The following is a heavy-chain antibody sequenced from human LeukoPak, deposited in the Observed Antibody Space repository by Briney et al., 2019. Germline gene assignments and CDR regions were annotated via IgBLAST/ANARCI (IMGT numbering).Heavy chain of an antibody. CDR3: ARVCYGSGSCYYGMDV. D-gene: IGHD3-10*01. V-gene: IGHV4-34*01. J-gene: IGHJ6*02. Sequence: SETLSLTCAVYGGSFSGYYWSWIRQPPGKGLEWIGEINHSGSTNYNPSLKSRVTISVDTSKNQFSLKLSSVTAADTAVYYCARVCYGSGSCYYGMDVWGQGTTVTVSS. CDR1: GGSFSGYY. CDR2: INHSGST.